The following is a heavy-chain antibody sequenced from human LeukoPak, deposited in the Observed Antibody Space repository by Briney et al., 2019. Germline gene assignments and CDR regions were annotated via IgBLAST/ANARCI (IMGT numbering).Heavy chain of an antibody. D-gene: IGHD1-14*01. V-gene: IGHV3-30*02. CDR1: GFTFSNAW. J-gene: IGHJ6*03. Sequence: GGSLRLSCAASGFTFSNAWMSWVRQAPGKGLEWVAFIRYDGSNKYYADSVKGRFTISRDNSKNTLYLQMNSLRAEDTAVYYCAKEGPTGAGWYYYMDVWGKGTTVTISS. CDR2: IRYDGSNK. CDR3: AKEGPTGAGWYYYMDV.